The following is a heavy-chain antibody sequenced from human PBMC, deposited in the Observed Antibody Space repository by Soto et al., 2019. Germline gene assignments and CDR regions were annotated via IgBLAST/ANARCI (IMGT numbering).Heavy chain of an antibody. CDR3: VFPSSGKYFFDY. J-gene: IGHJ4*02. V-gene: IGHV3-23*01. CDR2: IGGGGVTT. CDR1: GFTFRNFA. D-gene: IGHD3-22*01. Sequence: PGGSLRLSCAASGFTFRNFAMNWVRQAPGKGLEWVSAIGGGGVTTYYADSMKGRFTVSRDNSKNTLYLQLDSPRAEDTAVYYCVFPSSGKYFFDYWGQGALVTVSS.